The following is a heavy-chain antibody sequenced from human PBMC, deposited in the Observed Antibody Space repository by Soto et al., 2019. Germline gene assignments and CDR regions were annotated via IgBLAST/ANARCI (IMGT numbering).Heavy chain of an antibody. V-gene: IGHV4-34*01. J-gene: IGHJ5*02. CDR3: ARHRTGSRGVDL. D-gene: IGHD1-1*01. CDR2: TNDSGST. Sequence: QVQLQQWGAGLLKPSETLSRICGVYGGSLSGYYWIWIRQSPGRGLEWIGETNDSGSTKYNPSLKSRVTISIDTSKNQFSLRLKSVTAADTAVYYCARHRTGSRGVDLWGQGMLVTVSS. CDR1: GGSLSGYY.